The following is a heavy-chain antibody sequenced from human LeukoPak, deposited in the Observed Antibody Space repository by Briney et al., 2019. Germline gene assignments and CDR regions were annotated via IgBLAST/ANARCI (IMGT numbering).Heavy chain of an antibody. J-gene: IGHJ6*03. V-gene: IGHV4-59*01. CDR3: ARVTYDSSGYYHTYYYYVDV. D-gene: IGHD3-22*01. Sequence: SETLSLTCTVSGGSISGYYLTWIRQPPGKGLEWIGYIYSSGSTKYNPSLKSRVTISVDTSKNQLSLNLSSVTAADTAVYYCARVTYDSSGYYHTYYYYVDVWGNGTTVTVSS. CDR2: IYSSGST. CDR1: GGSISGYY.